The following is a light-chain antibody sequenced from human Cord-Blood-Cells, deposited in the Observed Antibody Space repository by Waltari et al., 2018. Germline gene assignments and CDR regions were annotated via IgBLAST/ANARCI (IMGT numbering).Light chain of an antibody. J-gene: IGLJ3*02. CDR3: NSRDSSGNHLV. CDR2: GKN. V-gene: IGLV3-19*01. CDR1: SLRSYY. Sequence: SSELPQDPAVSVALGQTVRITCQGDSLRSYYASWYQQKQGQATLLVIYGKNNPPSGIPDRFAGSSSGNTASLTITGAQAEDEADYYCNSRDSSGNHLVFGGGTKLTVL.